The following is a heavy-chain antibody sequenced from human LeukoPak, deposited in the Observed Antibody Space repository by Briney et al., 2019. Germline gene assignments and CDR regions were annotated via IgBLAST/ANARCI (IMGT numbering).Heavy chain of an antibody. CDR1: AFTFSRYG. CDR3: EKPNSHYDFSEGFDS. J-gene: IGHJ4*02. CDR2: ISGSSSTT. V-gene: IGHV3-23*01. Sequence: GGSLKLSCASSAFTFSRYGMSWVLKPPVEALDYVSGISGSSSTTYYADSVKRRFTISRDSSKNTLYLQMNRLPADDTALYHCEKPNSHYDFSEGFDSWGQGTLVAVSS. D-gene: IGHD3-3*01.